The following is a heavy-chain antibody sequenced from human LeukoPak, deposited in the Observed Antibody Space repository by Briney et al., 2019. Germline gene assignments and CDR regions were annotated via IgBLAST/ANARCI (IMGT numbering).Heavy chain of an antibody. Sequence: SETLSLTCAVCGGSFSGYYWSWIRQPPGKGLEWIGEINHSGSTNYNPSLKSRVTISVDTSKNQFSLKLSSVTAADTAVYYCARLPYYYYYMDVWGKGTTVTVSS. CDR2: INHSGST. J-gene: IGHJ6*03. V-gene: IGHV4-34*01. CDR1: GGSFSGYY. CDR3: ARLPYYYYYMDV.